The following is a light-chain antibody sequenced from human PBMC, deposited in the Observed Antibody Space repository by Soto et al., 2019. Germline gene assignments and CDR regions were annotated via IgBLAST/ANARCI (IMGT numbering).Light chain of an antibody. J-gene: IGKJ2*01. CDR2: GAS. V-gene: IGKV3-20*01. Sequence: EIVLTQSPGTLSLSPGERATLSCRASQSVSSTDVAWYQQKPGQAPRLIISGASSRATGIPDRFSGSGSGTDFTLSISRLEPEYVAVYYCQQYDSSLYTFGQGNKLEIK. CDR3: QQYDSSLYT. CDR1: QSVSSTD.